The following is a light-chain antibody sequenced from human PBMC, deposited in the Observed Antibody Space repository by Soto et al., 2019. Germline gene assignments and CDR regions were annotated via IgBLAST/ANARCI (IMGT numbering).Light chain of an antibody. V-gene: IGLV2-14*01. Sequence: QSALTQPASVSGSPGQSITISCTGTSSDVGGYNYVSWYQQHPGKAAKLMIYEVSNRPSGVSNRFSVSKSGNTASLTISGLQAEDEAAYYCSSYTSRSIDYVFGTGTKVTVL. CDR1: SSDVGGYNY. CDR2: EVS. CDR3: SSYTSRSIDYV. J-gene: IGLJ1*01.